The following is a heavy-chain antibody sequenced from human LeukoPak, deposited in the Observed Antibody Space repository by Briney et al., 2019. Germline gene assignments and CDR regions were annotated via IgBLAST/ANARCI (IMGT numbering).Heavy chain of an antibody. J-gene: IGHJ3*01. Sequence: PGGSLRLSCAASGFTSSNYAMHWVRQAPGKGLEWVAFISSDESDKYYADSVKGRFTISRDNAKNSLYLQMNSLRAEDTALYYCARAIYGSSGVWGQGTMVTVSS. V-gene: IGHV3-30-3*01. CDR2: ISSDESDK. CDR1: GFTSSNYA. CDR3: ARAIYGSSGV. D-gene: IGHD3-22*01.